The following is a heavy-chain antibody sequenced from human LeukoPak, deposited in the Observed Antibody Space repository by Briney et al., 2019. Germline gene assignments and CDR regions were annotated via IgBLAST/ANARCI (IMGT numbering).Heavy chain of an antibody. Sequence: SVKVSCKASGGTFSSYAISWVRQAPGQGLEWMGGIIPIFGTSNYAQKFQGRVTITADESTSTAYTELSSLRSEDTAVYYCARTVGYDSYFDYWGQGTLVTVSS. CDR3: ARTVGYDSYFDY. J-gene: IGHJ4*02. V-gene: IGHV1-69*13. D-gene: IGHD3-22*01. CDR1: GGTFSSYA. CDR2: IIPIFGTS.